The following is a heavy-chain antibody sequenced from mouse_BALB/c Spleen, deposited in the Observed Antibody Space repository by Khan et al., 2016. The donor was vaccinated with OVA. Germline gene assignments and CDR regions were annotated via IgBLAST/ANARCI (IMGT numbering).Heavy chain of an antibody. CDR2: IWGGGSK. J-gene: IGHJ4*01. V-gene: IGHV2-6-5*01. Sequence: QVQLKQSGPGLVAPPQSLSITCTVSGFSLTDYAVSWIRQPPGKGLEWLGVIWGGGSKYYNSANKSRLSISKDNSKSQIFLKMNSLQTDDTAMYDCAKNPPYYAMDYWGQGTSVTVSS. CDR1: GFSLTDYA. CDR3: AKNPPYYAMDY.